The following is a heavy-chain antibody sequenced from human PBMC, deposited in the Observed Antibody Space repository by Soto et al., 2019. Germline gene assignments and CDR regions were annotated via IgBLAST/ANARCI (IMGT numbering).Heavy chain of an antibody. D-gene: IGHD3-22*01. CDR2: INHSGST. V-gene: IGHV4-34*01. CDR1: GGSFSGYY. Sequence: AGTLSLTCAAYGGSFSGYYWSWIRQPPGKGLEWIGEINHSGSTNYNPSLTSRVTISVDTSKNQFSLKLSSVTAADTAVYHCARRSWRYYDSSELGAVDIWGQGTMVT. CDR3: ARRSWRYYDSSELGAVDI. J-gene: IGHJ3*02.